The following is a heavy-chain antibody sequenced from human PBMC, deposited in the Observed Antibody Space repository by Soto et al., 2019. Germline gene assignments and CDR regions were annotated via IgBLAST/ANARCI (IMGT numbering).Heavy chain of an antibody. V-gene: IGHV4-34*01. CDR3: AAGGGFCSSTSCWGGYYYYYGMDV. D-gene: IGHD2-2*01. J-gene: IGHJ6*02. CDR2: INHSGRP. CDR1: GGSFSGYY. Sequence: SETLSLTCAVYGGSFSGYYWSWIRQPPGKGLEWSGEINHSGRPNYNPSLKSRVTISVDTSKNQFSLKLSSVTAAVTAVYYCAAGGGFCSSTSCWGGYYYYYGMDVWGQGTTVTVSS.